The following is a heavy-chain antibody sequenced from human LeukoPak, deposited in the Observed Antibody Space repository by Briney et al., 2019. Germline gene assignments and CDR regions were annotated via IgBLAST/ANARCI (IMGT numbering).Heavy chain of an antibody. CDR3: ARERITMVRGVEGDY. CDR2: IYHSGST. CDR1: GGSISSGGYY. V-gene: IGHV4-30-2*01. J-gene: IGHJ4*02. D-gene: IGHD3-10*01. Sequence: PSETLSLTCTVSGGSISSGGYYWSWIRQPPGKGLEWIGYIYHSGSTYYNPSLKSRVTISVDRSKNQFSLKLSSVTAADTAVYCCARERITMVRGVEGDYWGQGTLVTVSS.